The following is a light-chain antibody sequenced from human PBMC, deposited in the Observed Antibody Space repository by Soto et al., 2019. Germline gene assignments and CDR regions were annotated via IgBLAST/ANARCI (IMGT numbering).Light chain of an antibody. Sequence: EILMTQSPATLSVSPGERATLSCRASQSVSSGLAWYQQKPGQAPRLLIYGASTRATGVPARFSGSGSGTEFALTISSLQSEDFAVYYCQQYNNWPYTFGQGTKLEIK. CDR2: GAS. V-gene: IGKV3-15*01. CDR3: QQYNNWPYT. CDR1: QSVSSG. J-gene: IGKJ2*01.